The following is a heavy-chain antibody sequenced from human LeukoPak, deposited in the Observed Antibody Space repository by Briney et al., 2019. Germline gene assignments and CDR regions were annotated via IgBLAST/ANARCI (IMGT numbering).Heavy chain of an antibody. V-gene: IGHV1-18*01. J-gene: IGHJ4*02. CDR2: ISVYNGDT. D-gene: IGHD6-13*01. CDR3: ARVKAAAGMLVLDY. Sequence: ASVKVSCKASGYTSPNYGFTWVRQAPGQGLEWMGWISVYNGDTNYAQKLQGRVTMTTDTSTTTVYMELSSLRSEDTAVYYCARVKAAAGMLVLDYWGQGTLVTVSS. CDR1: GYTSPNYG.